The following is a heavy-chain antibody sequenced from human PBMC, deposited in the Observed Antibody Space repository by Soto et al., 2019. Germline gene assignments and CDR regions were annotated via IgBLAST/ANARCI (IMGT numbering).Heavy chain of an antibody. CDR2: IIPIFGTA. CDR3: ARGRVRPVVNYYCYGRDV. V-gene: IGHV1-69*13. Sequence: GASVKVSFKASGGTFSSYAISWVRQAPGQGLEWMGGIIPIFGTANYAQKFQGRVTITADESTSTAYMELSSLRSEDTAVYYCARGRVRPVVNYYCYGRDVWGQGTTVTVSS. CDR1: GGTFSSYA. J-gene: IGHJ6*02. D-gene: IGHD2-15*01.